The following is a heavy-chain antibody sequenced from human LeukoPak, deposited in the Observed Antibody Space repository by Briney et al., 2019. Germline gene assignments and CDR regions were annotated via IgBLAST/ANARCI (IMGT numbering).Heavy chain of an antibody. J-gene: IGHJ4*02. V-gene: IGHV5-51*01. Sequence: GESLKISCKGSGYSFTSYWLGWVRQIPGKGLEWMGIIYPCDSDTRYSPSFQGQVTISADKSISTAYLQWSSLKASDSAMYYCARQDPDCSGGSCYLLWGQGTLVTVSS. CDR3: ARQDPDCSGGSCYLL. CDR1: GYSFTSYW. D-gene: IGHD2-15*01. CDR2: IYPCDSDT.